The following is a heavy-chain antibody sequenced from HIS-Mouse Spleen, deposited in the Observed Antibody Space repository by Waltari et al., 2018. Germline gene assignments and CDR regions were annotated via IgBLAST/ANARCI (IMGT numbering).Heavy chain of an antibody. Sequence: QVQLVESGGGVVQPGRSLRLSCAASGFTFSSYGVHWVRQAPGKGLEWVAVLWYDGSNKYYADSVKGRFTISRDNSKNTLYLQMNSLRAEDTAVYYCAKGGLMVYAIGDYWGQGTLVTVSS. J-gene: IGHJ4*02. CDR2: LWYDGSNK. D-gene: IGHD2-8*01. CDR3: AKGGLMVYAIGDY. CDR1: GFTFSSYG. V-gene: IGHV3-33*06.